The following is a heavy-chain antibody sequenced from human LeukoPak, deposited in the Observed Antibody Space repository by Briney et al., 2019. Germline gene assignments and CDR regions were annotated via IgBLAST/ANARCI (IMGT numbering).Heavy chain of an antibody. CDR2: INPNSGGT. Sequence: HGASVKVSCKASGYTFTGYYMHWVRQAPGQGLEWMGWINPNSGGTNYAQKFQGRVTMTRDTSISTAYMELSRLRSDDTAVYYCAREPGIAAAGTRDYWGQGTLGTVSS. J-gene: IGHJ4*02. CDR1: GYTFTGYY. CDR3: AREPGIAAAGTRDY. V-gene: IGHV1-2*02. D-gene: IGHD6-13*01.